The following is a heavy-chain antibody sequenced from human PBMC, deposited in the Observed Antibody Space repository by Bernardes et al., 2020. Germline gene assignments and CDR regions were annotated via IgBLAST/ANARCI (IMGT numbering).Heavy chain of an antibody. CDR2: ISTDGSTT. V-gene: IGHV3-74*01. Sequence: GSLRLSCVASGLTLNNYWMHWVRQAPGQGLVWVARISTDGSTTTHADSVKGRFTISRDNTKNTLYLQMNSLRAEDTAVYYCAKGGATVIDFWGQGTLVTVSS. D-gene: IGHD4-17*01. CDR3: AKGGATVIDF. J-gene: IGHJ4*02. CDR1: GLTLNNYW.